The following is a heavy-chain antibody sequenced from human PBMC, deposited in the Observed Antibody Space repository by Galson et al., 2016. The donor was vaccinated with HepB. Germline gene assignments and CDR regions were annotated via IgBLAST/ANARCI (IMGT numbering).Heavy chain of an antibody. CDR3: TRDSPGDSELDV. CDR1: GFTFNNYG. V-gene: IGHV3-23*01. J-gene: IGHJ6*02. CDR2: ISGSGGRT. Sequence: SLRLSCAASGFTFNNYGMSWVRQAPGKGLEWVSSISGSGGRTYYGGSARGRFTISRDNSKNTLFLQVRSLRAEDTAVYYCTRDSPGDSELDVWGQGATVTVSS. D-gene: IGHD2-21*02.